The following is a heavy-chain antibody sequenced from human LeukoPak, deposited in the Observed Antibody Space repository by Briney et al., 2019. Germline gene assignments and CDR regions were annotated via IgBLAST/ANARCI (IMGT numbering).Heavy chain of an antibody. J-gene: IGHJ3*02. CDR1: GYTFTGYY. CDR2: INPNSGGT. V-gene: IGHV1-2*02. CDR3: ARGVATIGGVLYDAFDI. D-gene: IGHD5-12*01. Sequence: ASVKVSCKASGYTFTGYYMHWVRQVPGQGLEWMGWINPNSGGTNYAQKFQGRVTMTRDTSISTAYMELSRLRSDDTAVYYCARGVATIGGVLYDAFDIWGQGTMVTVSS.